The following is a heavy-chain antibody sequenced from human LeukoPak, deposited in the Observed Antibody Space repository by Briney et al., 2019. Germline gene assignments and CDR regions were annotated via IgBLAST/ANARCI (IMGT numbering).Heavy chain of an antibody. D-gene: IGHD3-3*01. J-gene: IGHJ4*02. CDR2: ISYSGNT. Sequence: SQTLSLTCAVSGGSISSGGYSWSWIRQPPGKGLEWIGYISYSGNTYYNPSLKSRVTISVDTSKNQFSLKLSSVTAADTAVYYCARGYYDFWSGYLSRGGYYFDYWGQGTLVTVSS. CDR1: GGSISSGGYS. CDR3: ARGYYDFWSGYLSRGGYYFDY. V-gene: IGHV4-30-4*07.